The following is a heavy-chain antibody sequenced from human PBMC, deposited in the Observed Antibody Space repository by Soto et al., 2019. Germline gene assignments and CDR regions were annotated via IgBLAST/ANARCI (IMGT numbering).Heavy chain of an antibody. Sequence: SVKVSCKASGGTFSSYAISWVRQAPGQGLEWMGGIIPIFGTANYAQKFQGRVTITADESTSTAYMELSSLRSEDTAVYYCARVGGYSSSWYEEYFDYWGQGTLVTVSS. V-gene: IGHV1-69*13. D-gene: IGHD6-13*01. CDR3: ARVGGYSSSWYEEYFDY. CDR2: IIPIFGTA. CDR1: GGTFSSYA. J-gene: IGHJ4*02.